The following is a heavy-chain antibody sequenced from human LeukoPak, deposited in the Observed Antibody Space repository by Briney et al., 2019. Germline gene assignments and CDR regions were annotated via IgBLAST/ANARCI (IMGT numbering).Heavy chain of an antibody. D-gene: IGHD6-19*01. J-gene: IGHJ4*02. CDR2: ISGSGVTT. V-gene: IGHV3-23*01. CDR3: AKDPDSSVDY. Sequence: GGSLRLSCGASGFIFYDYSMNWVRQAPGKGLEWVSAISGSGVTTYYADSVKGRFTISRDNSKNTLYLQMNSLRAEDTAVYYCAKDPDSSVDYWGQGTLVTVSS. CDR1: GFIFYDYS.